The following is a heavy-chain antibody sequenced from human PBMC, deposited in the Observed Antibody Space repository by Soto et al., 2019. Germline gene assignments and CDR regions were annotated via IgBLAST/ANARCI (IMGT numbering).Heavy chain of an antibody. CDR2: TYFRSKWYN. V-gene: IGHV6-1*01. CDR3: AKGDNLGPKTGYAFDP. D-gene: IGHD5-12*01. J-gene: IGHJ5*02. Sequence: LSLTCAISGDIVSSNTASWNWIRQSPSRGLEWLGRTYFRSKWYNDYAVSVKSRIIINPDTSNNQFSLQLNSVTPEDTAVYFCAKGDNLGPKTGYAFDPWGQGIMVTVS. CDR1: GDIVSSNTAS.